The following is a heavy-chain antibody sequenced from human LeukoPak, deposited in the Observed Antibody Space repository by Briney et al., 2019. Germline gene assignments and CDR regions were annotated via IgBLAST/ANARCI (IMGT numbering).Heavy chain of an antibody. CDR3: AKGGTSWFDP. CDR2: ISGSGGST. Sequence: GGSLRLSXAASGCTFSSYAMSWVRQAPGKGLEWVSAISGSGGSTYYADSVKGRFTISRDNSKNTMYLQMNSLRAEDTAVYYCAKGGTSWFDPWGQGTLVTVSS. V-gene: IGHV3-23*01. J-gene: IGHJ5*02. CDR1: GCTFSSYA.